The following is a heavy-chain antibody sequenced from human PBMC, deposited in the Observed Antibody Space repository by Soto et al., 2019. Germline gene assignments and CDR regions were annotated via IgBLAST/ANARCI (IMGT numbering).Heavy chain of an antibody. V-gene: IGHV4-30-2*01. CDR3: ARGLAVRGSYGLDV. CDR2: IYHRGMT. CDR1: GASISSGGSS. Sequence: QLQLQESGSGLVKPSQTLSLTCAVSGASISSGGSSWSWIRQAPGTGLERIGYIYHRGMTNYNPSLKSRVTTSVDKSQNQFSLSLRFVTAADTAVYYCARGLAVRGSYGLDVWGQGITVIVSS. J-gene: IGHJ6*02. D-gene: IGHD3-10*01.